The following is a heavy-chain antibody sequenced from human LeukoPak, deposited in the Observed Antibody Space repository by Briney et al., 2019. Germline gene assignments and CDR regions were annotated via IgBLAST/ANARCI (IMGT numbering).Heavy chain of an antibody. CDR3: ARSRRGYSYLYDY. CDR1: GFTVSDNY. Sequence: HPGGSLRLSCAGSGFTVSDNYMSWVRQAPGKGLEWVSIIYSDGSTYFADSVKGRFTLSRDNSKNTLFLQMNSLRAEDTAVYYCARSRRGYSYLYDYWGQGTLVTVSS. CDR2: IYSDGST. J-gene: IGHJ4*02. V-gene: IGHV3-53*01. D-gene: IGHD5-18*01.